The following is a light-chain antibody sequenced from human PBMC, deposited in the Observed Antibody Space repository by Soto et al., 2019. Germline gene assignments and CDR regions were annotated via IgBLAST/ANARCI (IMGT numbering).Light chain of an antibody. J-gene: IGKJ2*03. CDR2: WAS. CDR1: QSLLYSSNNKNY. Sequence: DIVMTQSPDSLPVSLGERATINCKSSQSLLYSSNNKNYLAWYQQKPGQPPKLLIFWASTRESGVPDRFSGSGSGTDFTLTISRLQAEDVAVYYCKKYYYTPYSFGQGTKLEIK. CDR3: KKYYYTPYS. V-gene: IGKV4-1*01.